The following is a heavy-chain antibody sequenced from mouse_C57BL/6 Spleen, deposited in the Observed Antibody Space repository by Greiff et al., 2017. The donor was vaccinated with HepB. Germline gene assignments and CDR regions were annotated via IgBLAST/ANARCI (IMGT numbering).Heavy chain of an antibody. CDR3: ARHGLSNGGYFDV. V-gene: IGHV5-9*01. D-gene: IGHD2-5*01. CDR1: GFTFSSYT. Sequence: EVMLVESGGGLVKPGGSLKLSCAASGFTFSSYTMSWVRQTPEKRLEWVATISGGGGNTYYPDSVKGRFTISRDNAKNTLYLQMSSLRSEDTALYYCARHGLSNGGYFDVWGTGTTVTVSS. J-gene: IGHJ1*03. CDR2: ISGGGGNT.